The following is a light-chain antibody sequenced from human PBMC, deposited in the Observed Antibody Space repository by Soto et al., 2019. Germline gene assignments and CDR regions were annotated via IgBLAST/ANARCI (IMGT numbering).Light chain of an antibody. Sequence: EVVLTQSPATLSLSPGERATLSCRASQSVNDFLAGYQQGPGQAPRLLIYDASKRATGIPARFSGSGFGTDYTLTISSIGPEDFAVYYCQQRSNGTPITFGQGTRLEI. CDR3: QQRSNGTPIT. J-gene: IGKJ5*01. V-gene: IGKV3-11*01. CDR2: DAS. CDR1: QSVNDF.